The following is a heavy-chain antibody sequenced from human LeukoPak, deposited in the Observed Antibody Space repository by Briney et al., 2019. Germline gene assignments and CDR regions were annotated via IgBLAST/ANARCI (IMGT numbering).Heavy chain of an antibody. Sequence: SGTLSLTCTLSGGSISRYGWTWIGQPPGQGLEYIGDIFYSGSTTYNPSLKSRFTISVDKSKIHFYLRLSSVTAADTAVYYCARRGGGHGFDIWGQGTMVTVSS. CDR3: ARRGGGHGFDI. V-gene: IGHV4-59*08. CDR2: IFYSGST. D-gene: IGHD3-16*01. J-gene: IGHJ3*02. CDR1: GGSISRYG.